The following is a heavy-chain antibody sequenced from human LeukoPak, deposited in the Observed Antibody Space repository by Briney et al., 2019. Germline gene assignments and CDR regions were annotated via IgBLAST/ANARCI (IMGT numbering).Heavy chain of an antibody. CDR3: ARDLPYNYDILTGYFRWFDP. CDR1: GGSFSGYY. J-gene: IGHJ5*02. CDR2: INHSGST. D-gene: IGHD3-9*01. Sequence: SETLSLTCAVYGGSFSGYYWSWIRQPPGKGLEWIGEINHSGSTNYNPSLKSRVTISVDTPKNQFSLKLSSVTAADTAVYYCARDLPYNYDILTGYFRWFDPWGQGTLVTVSS. V-gene: IGHV4-34*01.